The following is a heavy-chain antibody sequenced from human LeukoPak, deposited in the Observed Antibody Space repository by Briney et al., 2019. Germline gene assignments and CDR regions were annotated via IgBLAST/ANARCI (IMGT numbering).Heavy chain of an antibody. CDR2: INIDGSST. CDR3: ARDFMYNTLCTGC. CDR1: GFTFSTYW. D-gene: IGHD1-14*01. Sequence: GGSLRLSCAASGFTFSTYWMHWVRQAPGKGLMWVSRINIDGSSTNYADSVKGRFTISRDNAKNTLYLQMNSLRAEDTAVYYCARDFMYNTLCTGCWGQGTLVTVSS. V-gene: IGHV3-74*01. J-gene: IGHJ4*02.